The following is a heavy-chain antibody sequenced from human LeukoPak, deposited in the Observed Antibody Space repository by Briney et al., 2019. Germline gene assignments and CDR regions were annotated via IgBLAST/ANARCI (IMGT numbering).Heavy chain of an antibody. D-gene: IGHD6-6*01. CDR2: INHSGST. CDR3: ARDGEIAVRGGYFDY. Sequence: SETLSLTCAVYGGSFSGYYWSWIRQPPGKGLEWIGEINHSGSTNYNPSLKSRVTISVDTSKNQFSLKLSSVTAAGTAVYYCARDGEIAVRGGYFDYWGQGTLVTVSS. J-gene: IGHJ4*02. CDR1: GGSFSGYY. V-gene: IGHV4-34*01.